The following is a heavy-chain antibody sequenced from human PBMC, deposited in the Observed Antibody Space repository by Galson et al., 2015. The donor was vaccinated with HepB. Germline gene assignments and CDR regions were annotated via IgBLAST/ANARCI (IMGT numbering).Heavy chain of an antibody. CDR2: ISAYNGNT. Sequence: SVKVSCKASGYTFTSYGISWVRQAPGQGLEWMGWISAYNGNTNYAQKLQGRVTMTTDTSTSTAYMELRSLRSDDTAVYYCARGSGDLLWFRELLSSNYYYYYMDVWGKGTTVTVSS. V-gene: IGHV1-18*01. CDR1: GYTFTSYG. J-gene: IGHJ6*03. D-gene: IGHD3-10*01. CDR3: ARGSGDLLWFRELLSSNYYYYYMDV.